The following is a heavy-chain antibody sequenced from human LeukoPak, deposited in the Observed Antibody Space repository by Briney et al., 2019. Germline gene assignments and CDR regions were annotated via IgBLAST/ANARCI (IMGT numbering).Heavy chain of an antibody. Sequence: SETLSLTRTVSGGSISSYYWSWIRQPAGKGLEWIGCIYTSGSTNYNPSLKSRVTMSVDTSKNQFSLKLSSVTAADTAVYYCARDGIVGASRDYYYGMDVWGQGTTVTVSS. J-gene: IGHJ6*02. CDR2: IYTSGST. V-gene: IGHV4-4*07. CDR1: GGSISSYY. D-gene: IGHD1-26*01. CDR3: ARDGIVGASRDYYYGMDV.